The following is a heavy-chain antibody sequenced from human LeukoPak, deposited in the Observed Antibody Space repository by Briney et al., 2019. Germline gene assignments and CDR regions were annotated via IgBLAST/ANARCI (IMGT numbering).Heavy chain of an antibody. CDR3: AKGQGSEIYKYYFDY. V-gene: IGHV1-2*02. J-gene: IGHJ4*02. Sequence: ASVKVSCKASGYTFTGYYMHWVRQAPGQGLEWMGWINPNSGGTNYAQKFQGRVTMTRDTSISTAYMELSSLRAEDTAVYYCAKGQGSEIYKYYFDYWGQGALVTVSS. CDR2: INPNSGGT. CDR1: GYTFTGYY. D-gene: IGHD3-10*01.